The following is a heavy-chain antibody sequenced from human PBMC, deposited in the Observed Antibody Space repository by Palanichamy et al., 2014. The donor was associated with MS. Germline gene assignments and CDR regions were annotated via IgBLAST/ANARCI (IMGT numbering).Heavy chain of an antibody. CDR3: ALGHFQYYFGMDV. CDR1: GGSFSAHY. J-gene: IGHJ6*02. Sequence: QVQLQQWGAGLLKPSETLSLTCSVYGGSFSAHYWNWIRQPPGKGLEWIGEINHSGSTNYNPSLKSRVTISVVTSKNEFSLKLTSVTAADTAVYYCALGHFQYYFGMDVRGLGTAVTVSS. CDR2: INHSGST. V-gene: IGHV4-34*01.